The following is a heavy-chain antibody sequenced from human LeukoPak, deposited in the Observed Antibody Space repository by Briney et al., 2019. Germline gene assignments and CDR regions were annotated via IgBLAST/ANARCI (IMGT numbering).Heavy chain of an antibody. J-gene: IGHJ3*02. CDR2: ISSSSSTM. CDR3: ARELLNNDAFDI. CDR1: GFTFSSYS. V-gene: IGHV3-48*01. D-gene: IGHD3-10*01. Sequence: QTGGSLRLSCAASGFTFSSYSMNWVRQAPGKGLEWVSYISSSSSTMYYADSVKGRFTISRDNAKNSLYLHMNSLRAEDTAVYYCARELLNNDAFDIWGQGTMVTVSS.